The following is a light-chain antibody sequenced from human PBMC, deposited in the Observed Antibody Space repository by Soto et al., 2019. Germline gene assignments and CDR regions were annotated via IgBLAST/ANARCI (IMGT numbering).Light chain of an antibody. V-gene: IGKV3-15*01. Sequence: ETVMTQSPATLSVSPGERATLSCRASQSVSSNLAWYQQRPGQPPRLLIYGASTRATGIPARFSGSGSGTEFTLNISSLQSEDFAVYYCQQYNNWPLTFGGGTKVEIK. J-gene: IGKJ4*01. CDR2: GAS. CDR3: QQYNNWPLT. CDR1: QSVSSN.